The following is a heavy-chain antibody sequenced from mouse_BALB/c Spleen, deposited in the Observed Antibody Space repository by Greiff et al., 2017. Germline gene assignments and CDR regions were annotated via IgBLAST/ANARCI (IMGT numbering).Heavy chain of an antibody. D-gene: IGHD2-3*01. V-gene: IGHV1S81*02. CDR3: TRVYDGYYVWFAY. J-gene: IGHJ3*01. Sequence: QVQLQQSGAELVKPGASVKLSCKASGYTFTSYYMYWVKQRPGQGLEWIGEINPSNGGTNYNEKFKSKATLTVDKSSSTAYMQLSSLTSEDSAVYYCTRVYDGYYVWFAYWGQGTLVTVSA. CDR1: GYTFTSYY. CDR2: INPSNGGT.